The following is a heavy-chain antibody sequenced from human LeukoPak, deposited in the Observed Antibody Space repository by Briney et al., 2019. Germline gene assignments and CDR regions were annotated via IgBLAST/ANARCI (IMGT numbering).Heavy chain of an antibody. Sequence: ASVKVSCKASGYTFTSYYMHWVRQATGQGLEWMGWMNPNSGNTGYAQKFQGRVTMTRNTSISTAYMELSSLRSEDTAVYYCARAYYYGSGRLPRRGYYFDYWGQGTLVTVSS. CDR2: MNPNSGNT. D-gene: IGHD3-10*01. J-gene: IGHJ4*02. CDR1: GYTFTSYY. V-gene: IGHV1-8*02. CDR3: ARAYYYGSGRLPRRGYYFDY.